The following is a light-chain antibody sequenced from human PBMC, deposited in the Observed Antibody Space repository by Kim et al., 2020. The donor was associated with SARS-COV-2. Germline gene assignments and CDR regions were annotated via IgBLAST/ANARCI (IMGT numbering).Light chain of an antibody. CDR3: QKYDGAPWT. CDR1: QSIAHY. J-gene: IGKJ1*01. Sequence: ASVGDRVTINCRASQSIAHYLAWYQQKPGKVPKLLIYAASALQAGVPSRFSGSGSGTDFTLTISSLQPEDVATYYCQKYDGAPWTFGQGTKVDIK. CDR2: AAS. V-gene: IGKV1-27*01.